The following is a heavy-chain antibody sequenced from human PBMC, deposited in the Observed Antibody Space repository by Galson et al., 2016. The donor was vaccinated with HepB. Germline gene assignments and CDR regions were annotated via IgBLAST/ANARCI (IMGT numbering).Heavy chain of an antibody. CDR1: GFTFSSFW. D-gene: IGHD2/OR15-2a*01. J-gene: IGHJ4*02. CDR3: VGDLYGRDDF. Sequence: SLRLSCAASGFTFSSFWMHWVRQTPGKGLVWVSHINRDGTYTEYADSVRGRFTISRDNARNTLYLQMNSLRAEDTALYYCVGDLYGRDDFWGQGTLVTVSS. CDR2: INRDGTYT. V-gene: IGHV3-74*01.